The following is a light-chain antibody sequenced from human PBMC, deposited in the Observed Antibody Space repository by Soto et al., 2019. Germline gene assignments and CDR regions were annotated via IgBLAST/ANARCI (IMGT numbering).Light chain of an antibody. J-gene: IGKJ1*01. CDR1: QSISTY. CDR2: AAS. V-gene: IGKV1-39*01. Sequence: DLQMTQSPSSLSASVGDRVTITCRASQSISTYLNWYQQKPGKAPKLLIYAASSLQSGVPSRFSGSGSGTDFTLTISSLQPEDFATYYCQQTYITPWTFGQGTKVEIK. CDR3: QQTYITPWT.